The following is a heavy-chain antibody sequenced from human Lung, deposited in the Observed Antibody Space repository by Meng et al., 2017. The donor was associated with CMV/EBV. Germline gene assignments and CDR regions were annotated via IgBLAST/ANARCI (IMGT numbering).Heavy chain of an antibody. CDR1: GFTFIDYY. Sequence: GERVESGGGLVKPGGSLRLSWAAFGFTFIDYYMSWIRQAPGKGLEWVSYISSSSSYTNYADSVKGRFTISRDNAKNSLYLQMNSLRAEDTAVYYCARAGVGTGSSGVYWGQGTLVTVSS. CDR2: ISSSSSYT. D-gene: IGHD1-26*01. V-gene: IGHV3-11*06. CDR3: ARAGVGTGSSGVY. J-gene: IGHJ4*02.